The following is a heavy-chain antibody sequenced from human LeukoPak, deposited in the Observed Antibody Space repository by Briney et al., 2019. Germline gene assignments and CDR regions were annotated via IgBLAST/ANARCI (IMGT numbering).Heavy chain of an antibody. Sequence: PSETLSLTCTVSGGSISSSSYYWGWIRQPPGKGLEWIGSIYYSGSTYYNPSLKSRVTISVDTSKNQFSLKLSSVTAAGTAVYYCARQVVVAARPPHYFDYWGQGTLVTVSS. D-gene: IGHD6-6*01. CDR1: GGSISSSSYY. CDR3: ARQVVVAARPPHYFDY. CDR2: IYYSGST. V-gene: IGHV4-39*01. J-gene: IGHJ4*02.